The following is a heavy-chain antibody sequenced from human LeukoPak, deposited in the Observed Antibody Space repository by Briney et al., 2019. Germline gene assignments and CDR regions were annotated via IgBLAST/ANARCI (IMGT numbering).Heavy chain of an antibody. CDR2: IYHSGST. D-gene: IGHD6-19*01. Sequence: PSETLSLTCTVSGYSISSGYYWGWIRHPPVKGLEWIGSIYHSGSTYYNPSLKSRVTISVDTSKNQFSLKLSSVTAADTAVYYCAREISGWYDYWGQGTLVTVSS. V-gene: IGHV4-38-2*02. J-gene: IGHJ4*02. CDR3: AREISGWYDY. CDR1: GYSISSGYY.